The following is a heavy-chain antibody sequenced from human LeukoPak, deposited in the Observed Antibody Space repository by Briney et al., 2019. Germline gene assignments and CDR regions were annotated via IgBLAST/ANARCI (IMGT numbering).Heavy chain of an antibody. J-gene: IGHJ4*02. CDR1: GYTFTSFG. CDR2: ISAYNGNT. Sequence: ASVKVSCKASGYTFTSFGISWVRQAPGHGLEWMGWISAYNGNTNYVQKFQGRVTMTTDTSTSTAYMELRSLRSDDTAMYYCTRDLGVDTTMIFFDYWGQGTLVTVSS. CDR3: TRDLGVDTTMIFFDY. D-gene: IGHD5-18*01. V-gene: IGHV1-18*01.